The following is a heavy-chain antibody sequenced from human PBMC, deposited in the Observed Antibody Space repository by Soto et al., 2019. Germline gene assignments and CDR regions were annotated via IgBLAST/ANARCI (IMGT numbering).Heavy chain of an antibody. Sequence: SVKVSCKASGGTFSSYAISWVRQAPGQGLEWMGGIIPSFGTANYAQKFQGRVTITADESTSTAYMGLSSLRSEDTAVYYCARVFKYYYDSSGYYSDAFDIWGQGTMVTVSS. J-gene: IGHJ3*02. D-gene: IGHD3-22*01. V-gene: IGHV1-69*13. CDR3: ARVFKYYYDSSGYYSDAFDI. CDR2: IIPSFGTA. CDR1: GGTFSSYA.